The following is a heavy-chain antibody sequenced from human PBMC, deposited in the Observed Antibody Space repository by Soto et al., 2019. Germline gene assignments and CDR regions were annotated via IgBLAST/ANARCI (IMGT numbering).Heavy chain of an antibody. V-gene: IGHV4-31*03. J-gene: IGHJ4*02. D-gene: IGHD4-17*01. CDR2: IYYSGST. Sequence: QVQLQESGPGLVKPSQTLSLTCTVSGGSISSGGYYWSWIRQHPGKGLEWIGYIYYSGSTYYNPSLKGRVTIPVDTSKNQFSLKLSSVTAADTAVYYCARSPEATVTAFDYWGQGTLVTVSS. CDR1: GGSISSGGYY. CDR3: ARSPEATVTAFDY.